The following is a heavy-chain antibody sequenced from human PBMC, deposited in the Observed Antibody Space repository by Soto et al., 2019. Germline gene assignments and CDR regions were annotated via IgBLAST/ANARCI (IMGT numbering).Heavy chain of an antibody. CDR2: ISSSGTTI. CDR3: ARDLDTAMVRVYYYYNGMDV. D-gene: IGHD5-18*01. Sequence: QVQLVESGGGLVKPGGSLRLSCAASGFTFSDYYMTWIRQAPGKGLEWVSYISSSGTTIYYADSVKGRLTISRENAKNSVYLQMNSLRAEDTAVYYCARDLDTAMVRVYYYYNGMDVWGQGTTVTVSS. CDR1: GFTFSDYY. V-gene: IGHV3-11*01. J-gene: IGHJ6*02.